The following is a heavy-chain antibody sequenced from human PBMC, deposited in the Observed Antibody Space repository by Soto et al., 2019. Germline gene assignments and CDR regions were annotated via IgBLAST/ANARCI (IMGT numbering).Heavy chain of an antibody. J-gene: IGHJ4*02. CDR2: ISAYNGNT. V-gene: IGHV1-18*01. CDR3: ARASRQYSDDY. CDR1: GYTFTSYR. Sequence: QVQLEQSGAEVKKPGASVKVSCKASGYTFTSYRISWVRQAPGQGLEWMGWISAYNGNTNYAQKLQDRVSMTTDTSTSTAYMELKSLRSDDTAVYYCARASRQYSDDYWGQGTLVTVSS. D-gene: IGHD3-3*01.